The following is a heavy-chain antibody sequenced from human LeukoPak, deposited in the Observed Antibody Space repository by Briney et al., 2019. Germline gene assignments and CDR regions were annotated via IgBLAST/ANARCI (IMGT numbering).Heavy chain of an antibody. CDR2: FYSRGTT. Sequence: PGGSLRLSCAASGFTVSSNYMSWVRQAPGKGPEGVSVFYSRGTTSYADSVKGRFTISRDESKNTLYLQMNSVRADDTGVYYCVRHDSGSYWHYYYFIDVWGKGTTVIVSS. CDR1: GFTVSSNY. J-gene: IGHJ6*03. D-gene: IGHD1-26*01. CDR3: VRHDSGSYWHYYYFIDV. V-gene: IGHV3-66*02.